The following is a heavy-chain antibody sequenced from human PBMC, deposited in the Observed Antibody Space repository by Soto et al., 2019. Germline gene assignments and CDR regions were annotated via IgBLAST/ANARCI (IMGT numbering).Heavy chain of an antibody. CDR3: ARGTMLRGPGYYYAMDV. CDR2: IYCSGSS. D-gene: IGHD3-10*01. J-gene: IGHJ6*02. Sequence: LSLTCTVSGDSISRNGYFWTWIRQHPGKGLEWIGYIYCSGSSYYNPSLKSRVIISVDTSKNHFSLNLTAVTAADTAVYYCARGTMLRGPGYYYAMDVWGQGTTVTVSS. V-gene: IGHV4-31*03. CDR1: GDSISRNGYF.